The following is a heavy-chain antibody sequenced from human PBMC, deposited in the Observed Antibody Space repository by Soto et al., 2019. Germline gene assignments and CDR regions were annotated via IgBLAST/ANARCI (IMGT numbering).Heavy chain of an antibody. CDR1: GFTFSTFA. CDR2: ISNDGSNQ. V-gene: IGHV3-30*18. Sequence: GGSLRLSCATSGFTFSTFAMAWFSQAPGKGLERVAIISNDGSNQYYADSVKGRFTISRDNSKSTLYLQMNSLRAEDTAMYYCAKDPWSSSSRVPYYYYMDVWGKGTTVTVSS. J-gene: IGHJ6*03. D-gene: IGHD6-6*01. CDR3: AKDPWSSSSRVPYYYYMDV.